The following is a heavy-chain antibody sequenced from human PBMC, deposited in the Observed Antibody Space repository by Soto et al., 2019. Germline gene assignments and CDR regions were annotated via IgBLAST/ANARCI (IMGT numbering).Heavy chain of an antibody. J-gene: IGHJ3*02. Sequence: PEVSLRLSCAASGFTFSSYGMHWVRQAPGKGLEWVAVISYDGSNKYYADSVKGRFTISRDNSKNTLYLQMNSLRAEDTAVYYCAKFLPITVEGYAFDIWGQGTMVTVSS. CDR1: GFTFSSYG. V-gene: IGHV3-30*18. D-gene: IGHD3-16*01. CDR2: ISYDGSNK. CDR3: AKFLPITVEGYAFDI.